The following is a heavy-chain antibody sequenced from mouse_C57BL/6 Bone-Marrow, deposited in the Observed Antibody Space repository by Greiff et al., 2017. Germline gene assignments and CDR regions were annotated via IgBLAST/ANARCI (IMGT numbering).Heavy chain of an antibody. D-gene: IGHD1-1*01. Sequence: QVQLKQSGPGLVQPSQSLSITCTVSGFSLTSYGVHWDRQSPGKGLEWLGVIWRGGSTDYNAAFMSRLSITKDNSKSQVFFKMNSLQADDTAIYYCATSYYGSRYYAMDYWGQGTSVTVSS. CDR1: GFSLTSYG. V-gene: IGHV2-5*01. J-gene: IGHJ4*01. CDR3: ATSYYGSRYYAMDY. CDR2: IWRGGST.